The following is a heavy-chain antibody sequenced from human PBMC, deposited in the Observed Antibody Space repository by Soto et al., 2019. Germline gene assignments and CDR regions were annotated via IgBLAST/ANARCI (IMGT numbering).Heavy chain of an antibody. CDR2: INHSGST. V-gene: IGHV4-34*01. CDR3: ARGRGYGDYFLDY. D-gene: IGHD4-17*01. CDR1: GGSFSGYY. Sequence: QVQLQQWGAGLLKPSETLSLTCAVYGGSFSGYYWSWIRQPPGKGLEWIGEINHSGSTNYNPSLKSRVSISVDTSKNQFSLKLSSVTAADTAVYYCARGRGYGDYFLDYWGQGTLVTVSS. J-gene: IGHJ4*02.